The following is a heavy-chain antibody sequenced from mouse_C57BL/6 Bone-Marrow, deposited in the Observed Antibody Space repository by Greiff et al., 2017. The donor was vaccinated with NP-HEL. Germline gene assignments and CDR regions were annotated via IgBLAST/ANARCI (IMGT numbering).Heavy chain of an antibody. D-gene: IGHD3-2*02. J-gene: IGHJ4*01. Sequence: QVQLQQPGAELVRPGTSVKLSCKASGYTFTSYWMHWVKQRPGQGLEWIGVIDPSDSYTNYNPKFKGKATLTVDTSSSTAYMQLSSLTSEDSAVYYGARRLRIRRKDAMDYWGQGTSVTVSS. V-gene: IGHV1-59*01. CDR2: IDPSDSYT. CDR1: GYTFTSYW. CDR3: ARRLRIRRKDAMDY.